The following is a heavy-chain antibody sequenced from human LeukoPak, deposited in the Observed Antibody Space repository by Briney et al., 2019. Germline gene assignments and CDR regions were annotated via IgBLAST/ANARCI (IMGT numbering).Heavy chain of an antibody. CDR2: IKGDGSEK. J-gene: IGHJ4*02. CDR1: GFTFSNYW. D-gene: IGHD2-2*01. V-gene: IGHV3-7*01. Sequence: PGGSLRLSCAASGFTFSNYWMSWVRQGPGKGLEWVANIKGDGSEKYYVDSVKGRFSISRDNAKNSLHLQMNSLRAEDTAVYYCARDQGYAFYDYWGQGTLVVVSS. CDR3: ARDQGYAFYDY.